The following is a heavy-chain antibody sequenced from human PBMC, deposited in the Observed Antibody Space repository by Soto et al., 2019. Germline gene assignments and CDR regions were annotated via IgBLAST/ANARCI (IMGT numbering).Heavy chain of an antibody. Sequence: VASVKVSCKASGYTFTGYYMHWVRQAPGQGLEWMGWINPNSGGTNYAQKFQGWVTMTRDTSISTAYMELSRLRSDDTAVYYCARMNRAPWYYGMDVWGQGTTVTVSS. CDR3: ARMNRAPWYYGMDV. J-gene: IGHJ6*02. V-gene: IGHV1-2*04. CDR2: INPNSGGT. CDR1: GYTFTGYY.